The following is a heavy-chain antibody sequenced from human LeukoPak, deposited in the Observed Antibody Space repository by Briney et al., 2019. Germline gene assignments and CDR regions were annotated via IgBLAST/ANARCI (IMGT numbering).Heavy chain of an antibody. CDR1: GFTFSSYS. Sequence: GGPLRLSCAASGFTFSSYSMNWVRQAPGKGLEWVSSISSSSSYIYYADSVKGRLTISRDNAKNSLYLQMNSLRAEDTAVYYCARDGGTTNYWGQGTLVTVSS. V-gene: IGHV3-21*01. D-gene: IGHD1-7*01. CDR2: ISSSSSYI. CDR3: ARDGGTTNY. J-gene: IGHJ4*02.